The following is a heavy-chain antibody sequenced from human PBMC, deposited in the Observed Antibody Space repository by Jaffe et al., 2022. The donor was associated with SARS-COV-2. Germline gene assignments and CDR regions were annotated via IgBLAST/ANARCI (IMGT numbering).Heavy chain of an antibody. D-gene: IGHD6-19*01. V-gene: IGHV1-2*06. J-gene: IGHJ4*02. CDR1: GYTFTAFY. CDR3: ARSISSGWYRLDY. CDR2: INPNSGDT. Sequence: QVQLVQSGAEVKKPGASVKVSCKASGYTFTAFYLHWVRRAPGQGLEWMGRINPNSGDTNYAQKFQGRVTMTRDTSISTAYMELNRLQSDDTAVYYCARSISSGWYRLDYWGQGALVTVSS.